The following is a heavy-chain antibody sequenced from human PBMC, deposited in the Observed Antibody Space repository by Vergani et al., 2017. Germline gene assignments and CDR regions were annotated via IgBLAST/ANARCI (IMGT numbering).Heavy chain of an antibody. V-gene: IGHV4-31*03. CDR2: IYYSGST. CDR1: GGSISSGGYY. CDR3: AREGIAAAGTGFDP. Sequence: QVQLQESGPGLVKPSQTLSLTCTVSGGSISSGGYYWSWIRQHPGKGLAWIRYIYYSGSTYYNPSLKSRVTISVDTSKNQFSLKLSSVTAADTAVYYCAREGIAAAGTGFDPWGQGTLVTVSS. J-gene: IGHJ5*02. D-gene: IGHD6-13*01.